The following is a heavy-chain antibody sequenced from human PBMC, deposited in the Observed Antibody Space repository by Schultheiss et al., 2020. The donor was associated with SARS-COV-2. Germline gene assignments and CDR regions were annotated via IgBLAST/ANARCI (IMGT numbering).Heavy chain of an antibody. CDR3: ARESGGPHPFDY. J-gene: IGHJ4*02. CDR2: ISSSSSYI. CDR1: GFTFSSYS. D-gene: IGHD4-23*01. V-gene: IGHV3-21*01. Sequence: GESLKISCAASGFTFSSYSMNWVRQAPGKGLEWVSSISSSSSYIYYADSVKGRFTISRDNAKNSLYLQMNSLRAEDTAVYYCARESGGPHPFDYWGQGTLVTVSS.